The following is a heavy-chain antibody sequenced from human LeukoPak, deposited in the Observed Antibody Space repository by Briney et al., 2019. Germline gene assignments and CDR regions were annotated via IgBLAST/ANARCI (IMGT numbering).Heavy chain of an antibody. Sequence: GEPLNISCKGSGYIFTNYWIGWVRQMPGKGLEWMGIIYPRDSDTRYSPSFQGQVTVSADKSISTAYLQWSSLEASDTAMYYCARRQYSGYDFDFWGQGTLVTVSS. CDR2: IYPRDSDT. J-gene: IGHJ4*02. V-gene: IGHV5-51*01. CDR3: ARRQYSGYDFDF. D-gene: IGHD5-12*01. CDR1: GYIFTNYW.